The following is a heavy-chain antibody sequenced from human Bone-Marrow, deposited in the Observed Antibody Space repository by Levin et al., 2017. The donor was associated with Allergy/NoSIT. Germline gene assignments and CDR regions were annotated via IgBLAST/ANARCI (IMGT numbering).Heavy chain of an antibody. CDR1: GFTFSSYS. J-gene: IGHJ4*02. V-gene: IGHV3-48*02. CDR2: ISSSSSTI. Sequence: GGSLRLSCAASGFTFSSYSMNWVRQAPGKGLEWVSYISSSSSTIYYADSVKGRFTISRDNAKNSLYLQMNSLRDEDTAVYYCARDAGGGRIAVAGTGVHYWGQGTLVTVSS. CDR3: ARDAGGGRIAVAGTGVHY. D-gene: IGHD6-19*01.